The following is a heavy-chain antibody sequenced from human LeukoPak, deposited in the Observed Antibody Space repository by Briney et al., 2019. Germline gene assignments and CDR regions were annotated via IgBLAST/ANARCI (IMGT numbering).Heavy chain of an antibody. CDR2: FDPEDGET. CDR1: GYTLTELS. CDR3: ATAYSSSSDYYYYGMDV. Sequence: GASVKVSCKVSGYTLTELSMHWVRQAPGKGLEWMGGFDPEDGETIYAQKFQGRVTMTEDTSTDTAYMELGSLRSEDTAVYYCATAYSSSSDYYYYGMDVWGQGTTVTVSS. J-gene: IGHJ6*02. D-gene: IGHD6-6*01. V-gene: IGHV1-24*01.